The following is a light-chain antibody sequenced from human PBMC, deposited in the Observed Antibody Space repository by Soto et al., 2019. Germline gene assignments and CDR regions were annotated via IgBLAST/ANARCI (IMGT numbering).Light chain of an antibody. Sequence: QSALPQPPSASGSPGQSVPISCTGTSSDVGGYNYVSWYQQHPGKAPKLMISEVSKRPSGVPDRFSGSKSGITAALTVSGLQAEDEADYYCSSFAGNNNLVFGGGTKLTVL. CDR2: EVS. J-gene: IGLJ2*01. CDR1: SSDVGGYNY. V-gene: IGLV2-8*01. CDR3: SSFAGNNNLV.